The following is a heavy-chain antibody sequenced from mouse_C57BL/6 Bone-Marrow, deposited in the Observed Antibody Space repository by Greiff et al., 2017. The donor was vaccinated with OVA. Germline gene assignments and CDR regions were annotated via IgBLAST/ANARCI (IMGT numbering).Heavy chain of an antibody. Sequence: EVHLVESGPGLVKPSPSLSLTCSVPGYSITSGYYWNWIRQFPGNKLEWMGYISYDGSNNYNPSLKNRISITRDTSKNQFFLKLNSVTTEDTATYYCARGGVTFYYFDYWGQGTTLTVSS. CDR2: ISYDGSN. CDR1: GYSITSGYY. V-gene: IGHV3-6*01. J-gene: IGHJ2*01. D-gene: IGHD2-2*01. CDR3: ARGGVTFYYFDY.